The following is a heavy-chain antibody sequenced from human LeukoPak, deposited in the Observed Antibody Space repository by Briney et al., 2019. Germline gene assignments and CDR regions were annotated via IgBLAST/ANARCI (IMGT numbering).Heavy chain of an antibody. J-gene: IGHJ6*02. D-gene: IGHD2-2*01. CDR3: ARSILVVPVASHYNYGVDV. CDR1: GYTFAKYA. V-gene: IGHV1-3*01. CDR2: LNAGNGNT. Sequence: GASVKVSCKASGYTFAKYAIHWVRQAPGQRLEWMGWLNAGNGNTRYSQRFQGGVTITRDTSASTAYMELSSLRSEDTAVYYCARSILVVPVASHYNYGVDVWGQGTTVTVSS.